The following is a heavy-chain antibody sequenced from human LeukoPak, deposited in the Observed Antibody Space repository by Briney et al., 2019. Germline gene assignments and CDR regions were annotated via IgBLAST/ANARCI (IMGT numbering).Heavy chain of an antibody. CDR3: ARQGAARRNDGFDF. CDR2: IYYSGST. V-gene: IGHV4-59*08. D-gene: IGHD6-6*01. CDR1: GFTFSTYA. J-gene: IGHJ3*01. Sequence: PGGSLSLSCSASGFTFSTYAMHWVRQAPGKGLEWIGYIYYSGSTNYNPSLKSRLTMSIDTSKNQFSLNLSSVTAADTAVYYCARQGAARRNDGFDFWGQGTMVTVSS.